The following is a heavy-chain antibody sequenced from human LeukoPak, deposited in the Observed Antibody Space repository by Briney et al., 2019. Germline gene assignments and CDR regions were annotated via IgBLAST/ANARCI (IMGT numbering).Heavy chain of an antibody. CDR1: GGSLTSSSYS. Sequence: PLETPSLTCTAPGGSLTSSSYSWGWIRQPQGQWLESIGSIYYSGSTYYNPSLKSRVTISVDTSKNQFSLKLSSVTAADTAVYYCARRPVSMVRGLGWFDPWGQGTLVTVSS. D-gene: IGHD3-10*01. CDR3: ARRPVSMVRGLGWFDP. CDR2: IYYSGST. V-gene: IGHV4-39*01. J-gene: IGHJ5*02.